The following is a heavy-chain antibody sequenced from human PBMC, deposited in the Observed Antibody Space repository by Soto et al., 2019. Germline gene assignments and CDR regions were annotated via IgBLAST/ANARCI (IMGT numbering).Heavy chain of an antibody. V-gene: IGHV3-48*01. CDR2: ISSISSTK. J-gene: IGHJ5*02. CDR1: GFSFSNYN. Sequence: EVQLVESGGGLVQPGGSLRLSCAASGFSFSNYNMNWVRQAPGKGLEWVSYISSISSTKYYADSVKGRFTISRDNAKNSLYLQMNSLRAEDTAVYYCASEAVAGTLNWFDPWGQGTLVTVSS. D-gene: IGHD6-19*01. CDR3: ASEAVAGTLNWFDP.